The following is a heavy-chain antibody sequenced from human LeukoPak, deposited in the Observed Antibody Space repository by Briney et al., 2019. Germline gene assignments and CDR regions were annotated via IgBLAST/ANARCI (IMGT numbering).Heavy chain of an antibody. D-gene: IGHD3-9*01. CDR2: IYPGDSNT. V-gene: IGHV5-51*01. Sequence: GESLKISCHGSGYTFSNYWIGWVRQMPGKGLEWMGIIYPGDSNTRYSPSFQAQVTISADKSINTAYLQWSSLRASDTAMYYCARRKGYDIMTAYGYWGQGTLVTVSS. CDR3: ARRKGYDIMTAYGY. J-gene: IGHJ4*02. CDR1: GYTFSNYW.